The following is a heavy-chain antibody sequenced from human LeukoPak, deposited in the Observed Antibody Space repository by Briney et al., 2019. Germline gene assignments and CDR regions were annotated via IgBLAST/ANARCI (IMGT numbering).Heavy chain of an antibody. CDR3: ARDPHRDYYDSSGTAY. J-gene: IGHJ4*02. Sequence: ASVKVSCKASGYTFTSYGISWVRQAPGQGLEWMGWISAYNGNTNYAQKLQGRVTMTTDTSTSTAYMELRSLRSDDPAVYYCARDPHRDYYDSSGTAYWGQGTLVTVSS. D-gene: IGHD3-22*01. CDR2: ISAYNGNT. CDR1: GYTFTSYG. V-gene: IGHV1-18*01.